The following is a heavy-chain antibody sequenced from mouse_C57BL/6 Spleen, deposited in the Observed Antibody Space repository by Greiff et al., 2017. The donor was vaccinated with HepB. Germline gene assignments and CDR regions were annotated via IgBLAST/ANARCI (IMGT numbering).Heavy chain of an antibody. V-gene: IGHV1-66*01. Sequence: QVQLQQSGPELVKPGASVKISCKASGYSFTSYYIHWVKQRPGQGLEWIGWIYPGSGNTKYNEKFKGKATLTTDTSSSTAYMQLSRLTSEDSAVYFCAKGGYDYDGDYYAMDYWGQGTSVTVSS. CDR2: IYPGSGNT. J-gene: IGHJ4*01. CDR3: AKGGYDYDGDYYAMDY. CDR1: GYSFTSYY. D-gene: IGHD2-4*01.